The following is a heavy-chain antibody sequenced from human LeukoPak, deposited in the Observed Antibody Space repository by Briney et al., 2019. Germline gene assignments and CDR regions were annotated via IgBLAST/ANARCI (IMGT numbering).Heavy chain of an antibody. Sequence: GSLRLSCEASGFTFSSFAIHWVRQAPGKGLEWVAVISYDGKTEQYADFAKGRFTISRDNAKNSLYLQMNSLRAGDAAVYYCTRGDTAMILTYYYGIDVWGQGTTVTVSS. CDR3: TRGDTAMILTYYYGIDV. CDR2: ISYDGKTE. D-gene: IGHD5-18*01. CDR1: GFTFSSFA. J-gene: IGHJ6*02. V-gene: IGHV3-30*04.